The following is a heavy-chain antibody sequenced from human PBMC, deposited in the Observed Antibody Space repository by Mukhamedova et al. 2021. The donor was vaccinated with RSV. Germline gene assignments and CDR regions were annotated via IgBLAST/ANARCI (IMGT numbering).Heavy chain of an antibody. D-gene: IGHD2-15*01. CDR2: IYYSGST. Sequence: GKGLEWIGYIYYSGSTYYNPSLKSRVTISVDTSKNQFSLKLSSVTAVDTAVYYCARGSVTGGVYYFDYWGQGTLVTVSS. J-gene: IGHJ4*02. V-gene: IGHV4-30-4*01. CDR3: ARGSVTGGVYYFDY.